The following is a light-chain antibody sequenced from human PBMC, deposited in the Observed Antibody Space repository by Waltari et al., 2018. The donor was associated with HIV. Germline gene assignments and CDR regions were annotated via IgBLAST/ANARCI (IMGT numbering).Light chain of an antibody. CDR2: GNS. CDR1: SSHLGAGYD. CDR3: QSYDSSLSAPVV. Sequence: QSVLTQPPSVSGAPGQRVTISCTGSSSHLGAGYDVHWYPQLPGTAPKLLIYGNSNRPAGVPDRFSGSKSGTSASLAITGLQAEDEADYYCQSYDSSLSAPVVFGGGTKLTVL. V-gene: IGLV1-40*01. J-gene: IGLJ2*01.